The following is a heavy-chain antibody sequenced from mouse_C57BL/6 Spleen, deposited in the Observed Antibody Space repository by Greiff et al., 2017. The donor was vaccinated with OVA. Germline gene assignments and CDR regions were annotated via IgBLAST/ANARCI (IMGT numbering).Heavy chain of an antibody. CDR3: ARGSAQASSFDY. CDR2: FHPYNDDT. CDR1: GYTFTTYP. V-gene: IGHV1-47*01. J-gene: IGHJ2*01. D-gene: IGHD3-2*02. Sequence: QVQLKESGAELVKPGASVKMSCKASGYTFTTYPIEWMKQNHGKSLEWIGNFHPYNDDTKYNEKFKGKATLTVEKSSSTVYLELSRLTSDDSAVYYCARGSAQASSFDYWGQGTTLTVSS.